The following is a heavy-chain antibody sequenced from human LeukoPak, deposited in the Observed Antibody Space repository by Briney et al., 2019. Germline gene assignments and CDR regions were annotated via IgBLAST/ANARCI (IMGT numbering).Heavy chain of an antibody. CDR1: GFTFSSYS. CDR3: ARDAQYYYDSSGYLFP. CDR2: ISSSSSYI. V-gene: IGHV3-21*01. J-gene: IGHJ5*02. D-gene: IGHD3-22*01. Sequence: GGSLRPSCAASGFTFSSYSMNWVRQAPGKGLEWVSSISSSSSYIYYADSVKGRFTISRDNAKNSLYLQMNSLRAEDTAVYYCARDAQYYYDSSGYLFPWGQGTLVTVSS.